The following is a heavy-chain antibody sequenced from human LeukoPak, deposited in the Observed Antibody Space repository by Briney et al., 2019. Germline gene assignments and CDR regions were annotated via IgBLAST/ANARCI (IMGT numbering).Heavy chain of an antibody. V-gene: IGHV4-30-4*08. CDR1: GGSISSGDYY. CDR3: ASSSSSWYNWFDP. D-gene: IGHD6-13*01. CDR2: IYYSGST. Sequence: SETLSLTCTVSGGSISSGDYYWSWIRQPPGKGLEWIGYIYYSGSTYYNPSLKSRVTISVDTSKNQFSLKLSSVTAADTAVYYCASSSSSWYNWFDPWAREPWSPSPQ. J-gene: IGHJ5*02.